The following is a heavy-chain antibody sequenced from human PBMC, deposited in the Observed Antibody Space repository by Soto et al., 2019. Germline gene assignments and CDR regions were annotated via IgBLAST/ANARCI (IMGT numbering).Heavy chain of an antibody. Sequence: AGGSLRLSCAASGFTFSSYAMSWVRQAPGKGLEWVSAISGSGGSTYYADSVKGRFTISRDNAKNSLYLQMNSLRAEDTAVYYCARDYLRGYTYGFSADSWGLGTLVTVSS. CDR2: ISGSGGST. V-gene: IGHV3-23*01. J-gene: IGHJ4*02. CDR1: GFTFSSYA. CDR3: ARDYLRGYTYGFSADS. D-gene: IGHD5-18*01.